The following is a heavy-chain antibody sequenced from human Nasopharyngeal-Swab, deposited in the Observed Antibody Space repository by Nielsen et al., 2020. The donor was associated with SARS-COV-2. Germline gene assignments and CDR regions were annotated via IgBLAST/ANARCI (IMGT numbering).Heavy chain of an antibody. CDR3: ARGTEDYGDYDGEYYYGMDV. Sequence: ASVKVSCKASGYTFTNYGISSLRQAPAQGLEWMGRNSAYNGNTNYTQNLQARVTMTTYTSTSTAYMQLRSLRSDDSAVYYCARGTEDYGDYDGEYYYGMDVWGQGTTVTVSS. CDR1: GYTFTNYG. J-gene: IGHJ6*02. CDR2: NSAYNGNT. D-gene: IGHD4-17*01. V-gene: IGHV1-18*04.